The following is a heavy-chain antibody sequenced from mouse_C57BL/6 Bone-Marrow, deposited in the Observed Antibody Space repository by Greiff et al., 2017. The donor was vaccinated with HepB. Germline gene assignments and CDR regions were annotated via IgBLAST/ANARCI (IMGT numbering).Heavy chain of an antibody. CDR3: ATMITTWYFDV. CDR1: GFTFSSFG. CDR2: ISSGSSTI. J-gene: IGHJ1*01. D-gene: IGHD2-4*01. Sequence: EVMLVESGGGLVQPGGSRKPSCAASGFTFSSFGMHWVRQAPEKGLEWVAYISSGSSTIYYADTVKGRFTISRDNPKNTLFLQMTSLRSEDTAMYYCATMITTWYFDVWGAGTTVTVSS. V-gene: IGHV5-17*02.